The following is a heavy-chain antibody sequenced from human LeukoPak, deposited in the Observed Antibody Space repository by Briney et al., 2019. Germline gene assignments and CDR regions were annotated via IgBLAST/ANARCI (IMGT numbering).Heavy chain of an antibody. CDR2: ISSSRSYI. J-gene: IGHJ4*02. CDR3: ARAPGGGSDVARGYYCDY. D-gene: IGHD3-16*01. V-gene: IGHV3-21*01. Sequence: GSLRLSCAASGFTFSSYSMNWVRQAPGKGLEWVSSISSSRSYIYYADSVKGRFTISRDNAKNSLYLQMNSLRAEDTAVYFCARAPGGGSDVARGYYCDYWGQGTLVTVSS. CDR1: GFTFSSYS.